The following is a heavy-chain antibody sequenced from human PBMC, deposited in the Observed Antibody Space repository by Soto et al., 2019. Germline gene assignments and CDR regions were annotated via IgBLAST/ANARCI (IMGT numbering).Heavy chain of an antibody. V-gene: IGHV1-2*04. J-gene: IGHJ6*02. Sequence: ASVKVSCKASGYTFTGYYMPWVRQAPGQGLEWMGWINPNSGGTNYAQKFQGWVTMTRDTSISTAYMELSRLRSDDTAVYYCARDQIAAAGTDYYYGMDVWGQGTTVTVSS. CDR1: GYTFTGYY. CDR3: ARDQIAAAGTDYYYGMDV. CDR2: INPNSGGT. D-gene: IGHD6-13*01.